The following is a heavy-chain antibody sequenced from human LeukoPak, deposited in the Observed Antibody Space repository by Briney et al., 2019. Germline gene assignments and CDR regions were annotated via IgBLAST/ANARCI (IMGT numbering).Heavy chain of an antibody. V-gene: IGHV4-59*11. J-gene: IGHJ4*02. CDR1: GCSISSHY. Sequence: SETLSPTFTVSGCSISSHYWSWIRQPPGKGLEWIGYIYYSGSTNYNPSLKSRVTISVDTSKNQFSLKLSSVTAADTAVYYCARGRTYYYGSGSYRTYYFDYWGQGTLVTVPS. CDR2: IYYSGST. D-gene: IGHD3-10*01. CDR3: ARGRTYYYGSGSYRTYYFDY.